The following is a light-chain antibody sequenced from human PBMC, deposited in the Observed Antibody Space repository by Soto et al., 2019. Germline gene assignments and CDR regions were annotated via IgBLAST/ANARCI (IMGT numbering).Light chain of an antibody. CDR3: VQATRWPYN. Sequence: DVVMTQSPLSLPVTLGQPASISCRSSQSLVYSDGNTYLNWYQQRPVQSPRRLIYKGSNWDSGVQDPSGVSGPVTDFKLKISSAEAEDVGLYDCVQATRWPYNFGQGTKLESK. V-gene: IGKV2D-30*01. CDR1: QSLVYSDGNTY. CDR2: KGS. J-gene: IGKJ2*01.